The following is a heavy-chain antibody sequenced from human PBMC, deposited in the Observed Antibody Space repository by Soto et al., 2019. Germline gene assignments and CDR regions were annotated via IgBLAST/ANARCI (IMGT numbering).Heavy chain of an antibody. CDR3: AGASGAHRYYFDS. CDR2: ISYDGSNK. V-gene: IGHV3-30-3*01. Sequence: QVQLVESGGGVVQPGRSLRLSCAASGFTFSSYAMHWVRQAPGKGLEWVAVISYDGSNKYYADSVKGRFTISRDNSKNTLYRKMNSLRAEDTAVYYCAGASGAHRYYFDSWGQGTLVTVSS. CDR1: GFTFSSYA. J-gene: IGHJ4*02. D-gene: IGHD1-26*01.